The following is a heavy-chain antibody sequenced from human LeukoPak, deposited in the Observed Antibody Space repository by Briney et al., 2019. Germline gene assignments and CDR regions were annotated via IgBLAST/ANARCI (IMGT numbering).Heavy chain of an antibody. V-gene: IGHV3-7*01. CDR3: AGHFGAWHYFDY. CDR1: GFTFTTYW. D-gene: IGHD3-3*01. CDR2: IKQDGSEK. Sequence: GGSLRLSCAASGFTFTTYWMSWIRQTPKKGLEWVAHIKQDGSEKYYVDSVKGRFSISRDNANNSLYLQMNSLRPEDTAVYYCAGHFGAWHYFDYWGQGTLVTVSS. J-gene: IGHJ4*02.